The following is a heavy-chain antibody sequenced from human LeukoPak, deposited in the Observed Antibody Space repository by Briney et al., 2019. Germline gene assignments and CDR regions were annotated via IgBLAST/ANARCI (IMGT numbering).Heavy chain of an antibody. Sequence: GGSLRLSCAASGFTFSSYWMSWVRQAPGKGLEWVSSISSSSSYIYYADSVKGRFTISRDNAKNTVYLQMNSLTAEDTAVYYCARNGAYCSGGSCYEAAFDIWGQGTMVTV. D-gene: IGHD2-15*01. V-gene: IGHV3-21*01. J-gene: IGHJ3*02. CDR2: ISSSSSYI. CDR1: GFTFSSYW. CDR3: ARNGAYCSGGSCYEAAFDI.